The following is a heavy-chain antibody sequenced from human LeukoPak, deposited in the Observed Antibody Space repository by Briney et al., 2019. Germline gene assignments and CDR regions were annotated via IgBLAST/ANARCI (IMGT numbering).Heavy chain of an antibody. J-gene: IGHJ3*02. CDR3: ARGNDIVVVVAARDDAFDI. CDR1: GYTFTGYY. CDR2: INPNSGGT. V-gene: IGHV1-2*02. Sequence: GASVKVSCKASGYTFTGYYMHWVRQAPGQGLEWMGWINPNSGGTNYAQKFQGRVTMTRDTSISTAYMELSRLRSDDTAVYYCARGNDIVVVVAARDDAFDICGQGTMVTVSS. D-gene: IGHD2-15*01.